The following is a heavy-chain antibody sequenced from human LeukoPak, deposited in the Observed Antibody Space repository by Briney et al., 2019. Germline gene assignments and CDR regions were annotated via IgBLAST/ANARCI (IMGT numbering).Heavy chain of an antibody. J-gene: IGHJ4*02. D-gene: IGHD3-9*01. V-gene: IGHV3-23*01. CDR3: AKELYDILTGYSSGFDH. Sequence: GGSLRLSCAASGFTFSSYVMSWVRRAPGKGLEWVATINDSGFSTYYADSVTGRFTISRDNSKNTLYLQMNSLRAEDTAVYYCAKELYDILTGYSSGFDHWGQGTLVTVSS. CDR2: INDSGFST. CDR1: GFTFSSYV.